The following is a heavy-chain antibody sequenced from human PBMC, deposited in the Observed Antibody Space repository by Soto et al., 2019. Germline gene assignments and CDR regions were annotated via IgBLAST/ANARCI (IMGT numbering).Heavy chain of an antibody. V-gene: IGHV3-33*01. CDR2: IDYNEINQ. D-gene: IGHD3-3*01. CDR3: GRDFCPVPTGYDL. CDR1: GFTVSNCG. Sequence: AGSLRLSCVASGFTVSNCGVDWVRQAPGKGLEWVAGIDYNEINQYYIDPVKGRFTISRDQSKNPLYLQMTSLRAEDTVVYYCGRDFCPVPTGYDLWGQGVLVTVSS. J-gene: IGHJ4*02.